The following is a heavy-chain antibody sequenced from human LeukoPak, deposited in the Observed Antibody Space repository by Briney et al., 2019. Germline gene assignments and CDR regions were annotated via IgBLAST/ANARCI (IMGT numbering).Heavy chain of an antibody. J-gene: IGHJ4*02. V-gene: IGHV3-30*18. D-gene: IGHD3-22*01. Sequence: GGSLRLSCAASGFTFSSYGMHWVRQAPGKGLEWVTIISYDGSHKYYADSVKGRFTISRDNSKNTLYLQMNSLRAEDTAVYYCAKSLDYYDSSGYYKGYYFDYWGQGTLVTVSS. CDR3: AKSLDYYDSSGYYKGYYFDY. CDR2: ISYDGSHK. CDR1: GFTFSSYG.